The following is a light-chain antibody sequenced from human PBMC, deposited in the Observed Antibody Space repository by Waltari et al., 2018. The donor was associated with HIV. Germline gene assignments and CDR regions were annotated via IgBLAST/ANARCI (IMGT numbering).Light chain of an antibody. V-gene: IGKV1-33*01. J-gene: IGKJ3*01. CDR2: DAL. CDR1: QDIWRY. CDR3: QQYSHLPVT. Sequence: DIQMTQSPSSLSASVGDRVTITCRASQDIWRYLNWYQQKPGRAPKLLIYDALNLETGVPSRFSGSGSGTDFTFTISSLQPEDFETYFCQQYSHLPVTFGPGTKVDVK.